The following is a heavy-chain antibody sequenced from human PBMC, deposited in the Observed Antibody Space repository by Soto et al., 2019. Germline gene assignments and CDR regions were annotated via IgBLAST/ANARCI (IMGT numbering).Heavy chain of an antibody. CDR3: ARHEAHDEWDIVVVVAATPNFLRFDP. J-gene: IGHJ5*02. Sequence: SETLSLTCTVSGGSISSSSYYWGWIRQPPGKGLEWIGSIYYSGSTYYNPSLKSRVTISVDTSKNQFSLKLSSVTAADTAVYYCARHEAHDEWDIVVVVAATPNFLRFDPWGQGTLVTVSS. CDR2: IYYSGST. D-gene: IGHD2-15*01. CDR1: GGSISSSSYY. V-gene: IGHV4-39*01.